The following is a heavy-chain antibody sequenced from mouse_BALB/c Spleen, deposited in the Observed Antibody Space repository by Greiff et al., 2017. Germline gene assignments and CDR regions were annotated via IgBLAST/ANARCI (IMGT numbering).Heavy chain of an antibody. V-gene: IGHV3-1*02. Sequence: EVKLQESGPDLVKPSQSLSLTCTVTGYSITSCYSWHWIRQFPGNKLEWMGYIHYSGSTNYNPSLKSRISITRDTSKNQFLLQLNSVTTEDTATYYYERWEVRQGDFDYWGQGTTLTVSS. CDR3: ERWEVRQGDFDY. CDR2: IHYSGST. D-gene: IGHD2-14*01. J-gene: IGHJ2*01. CDR1: GYSITSCYS.